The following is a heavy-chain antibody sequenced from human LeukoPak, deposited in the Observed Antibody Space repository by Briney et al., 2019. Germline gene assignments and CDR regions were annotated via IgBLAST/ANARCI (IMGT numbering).Heavy chain of an antibody. V-gene: IGHV3-21*04. CDR1: GFTFSSYS. CDR3: ARDGHCSGGSCYVDY. D-gene: IGHD2-15*01. Sequence: GGSLRLSCAASGFTFSSYSMNWVRQAPGKGLEWVSSISSSSSYIYYADSVKGRFTISRDNAKNSLYLQMNSLRAEDTAVYYCARDGHCSGGSCYVDYWGQGTLVTVSS. J-gene: IGHJ4*02. CDR2: ISSSSSYI.